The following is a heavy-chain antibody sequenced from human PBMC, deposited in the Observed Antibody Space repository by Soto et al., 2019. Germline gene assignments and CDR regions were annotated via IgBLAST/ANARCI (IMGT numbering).Heavy chain of an antibody. Sequence: LRLSCAASGFTFSTYEFNWVRQAPGRGLEWISYISVSGNIIKYAESVKGRFTISRDNADNSLHLHMSNLRVDDTALYFCVRDTMRASAAASLDYWGQGTQVTVSS. CDR1: GFTFSTYE. CDR2: ISVSGNII. CDR3: VRDTMRASAAASLDY. J-gene: IGHJ4*02. V-gene: IGHV3-48*03. D-gene: IGHD2-2*01.